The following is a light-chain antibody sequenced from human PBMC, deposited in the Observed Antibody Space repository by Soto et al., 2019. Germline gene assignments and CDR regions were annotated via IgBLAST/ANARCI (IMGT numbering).Light chain of an antibody. CDR1: SSDVGGYNY. Sequence: QSALTQPASVSGSPGQSMTISCTRTSSDVGGYNYVSWYQQHPGKAPKLMIYDVSNRPSGVSNRFSGSKSGNTASLTISGLQAEDESDYYCSSYTSSSTPYVFGTGTKFTVL. CDR2: DVS. CDR3: SSYTSSSTPYV. J-gene: IGLJ1*01. V-gene: IGLV2-14*01.